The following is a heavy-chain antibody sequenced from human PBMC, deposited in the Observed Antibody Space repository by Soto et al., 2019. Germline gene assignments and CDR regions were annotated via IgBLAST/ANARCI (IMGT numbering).Heavy chain of an antibody. CDR3: AKPSTRDYYYGMDV. J-gene: IGHJ6*02. Sequence: SETLSLTCTVSGGSISHNDLYWAWIRQPPGKGLQWIGSFSYSGTTYYSPSLKSRVTVSVDTSKNQFSLKVSSVTAADTAIYYCAKPSTRDYYYGMDVWGQGTTVTVSS. V-gene: IGHV4-39*01. D-gene: IGHD2-2*01. CDR1: GGSISHNDLY. CDR2: FSYSGTT.